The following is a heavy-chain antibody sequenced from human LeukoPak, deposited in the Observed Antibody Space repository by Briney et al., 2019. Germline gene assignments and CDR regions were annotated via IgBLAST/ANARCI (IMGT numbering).Heavy chain of an antibody. D-gene: IGHD6-13*01. CDR1: GGSFSGYY. Sequence: SETLSLTCAVYGGSFSGYYWSWTRQPPGKGLEWLGEINHSGSTNYNPSLKSRVTISVDTSKNQFSLKLSSVTAADTAVYYCATSTAAVGTFYYWGRGTLVTVSS. CDR3: ATSTAAVGTFYY. CDR2: INHSGST. J-gene: IGHJ4*02. V-gene: IGHV4-34*01.